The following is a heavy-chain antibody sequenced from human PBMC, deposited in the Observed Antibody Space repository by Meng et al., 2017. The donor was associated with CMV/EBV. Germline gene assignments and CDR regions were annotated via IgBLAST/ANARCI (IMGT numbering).Heavy chain of an antibody. V-gene: IGHV3-66*01. CDR2: IYSGGST. CDR3: AREGDGYDKAPY. CDR1: GFTVSSNY. J-gene: IGHJ4*02. Sequence: VQLVGSGGGLVPAGGSLRLSCAASGFTVSSNYMSWVRQAPGKGLEWVSVIYSGGSTYYADSVKGRFTISRDNSKNTLYLQMNSLRAEDTAVYYCAREGDGYDKAPYWGQGTLVTVSS. D-gene: IGHD5-24*01.